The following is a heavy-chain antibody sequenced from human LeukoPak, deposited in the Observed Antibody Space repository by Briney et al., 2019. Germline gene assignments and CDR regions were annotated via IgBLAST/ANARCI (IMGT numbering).Heavy chain of an antibody. CDR2: ISYDGSNK. J-gene: IGHJ3*02. Sequence: PGGSLRLSCAASGFTFSSYGMHWVRQAPGKGLERVAVISYDGSNKYYADSVKGRFTISRDNSKNTLFLQMNSLRDEDTAVYYCAKDLAAAGQGGSAFDIWGQGTMVTVSS. CDR3: AKDLAAAGQGGSAFDI. CDR1: GFTFSSYG. V-gene: IGHV3-30*18. D-gene: IGHD6-13*01.